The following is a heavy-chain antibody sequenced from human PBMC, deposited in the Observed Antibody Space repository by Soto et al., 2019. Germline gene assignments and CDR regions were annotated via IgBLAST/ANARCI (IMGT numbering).Heavy chain of an antibody. CDR1: GFTFSSYS. Sequence: PGGSLRLSCAASGFTFSSYSMNWFRQAPGKGLEWGSSISSSSSYIYYADSVKGRFTISRDNAKNSLYLQMNSLRAEDTAVYYCARSRTTTSPRDAFDIWGQGTMVTVSS. J-gene: IGHJ3*02. V-gene: IGHV3-21*01. D-gene: IGHD1-26*01. CDR2: ISSSSSYI. CDR3: ARSRTTTSPRDAFDI.